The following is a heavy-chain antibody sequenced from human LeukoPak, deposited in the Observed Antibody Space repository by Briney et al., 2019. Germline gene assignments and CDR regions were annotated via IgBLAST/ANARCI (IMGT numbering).Heavy chain of an antibody. J-gene: IGHJ4*02. Sequence: SQTLSLTCCVAGSSIETYYWSWIRQPPGKGLEWIGYIYYSGSTNYNPSLKSRVTISVDTSKNQFSLKLSSVTAADTAVYYCARGLAAAGTSYFDYWGQGTLVTVSS. CDR2: IYYSGST. CDR1: GSSIETYY. V-gene: IGHV4-59*01. D-gene: IGHD6-13*01. CDR3: ARGLAAAGTSYFDY.